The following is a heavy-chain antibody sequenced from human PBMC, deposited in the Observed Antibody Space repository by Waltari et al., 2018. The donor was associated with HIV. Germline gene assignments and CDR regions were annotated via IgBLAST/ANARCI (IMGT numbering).Heavy chain of an antibody. CDR2: IYYSGST. J-gene: IGHJ3*02. D-gene: IGHD2-21*02. CDR1: GGPISSSRYY. V-gene: IGHV4-39*01. Sequence: QLQLQESGPGLVKPSETLSLTCTSPGGPISSSRYYWGWTRQPPGKGLGWIGSIYYSGSTYDTPSLKGRVTISVNTSKIQFSLKLSSVTAADTAVYYCARHSPPYCGGDCLDAFDIWGQGTMVTVSS. CDR3: ARHSPPYCGGDCLDAFDI.